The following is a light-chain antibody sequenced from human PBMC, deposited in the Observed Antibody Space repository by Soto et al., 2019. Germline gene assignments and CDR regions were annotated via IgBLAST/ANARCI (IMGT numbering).Light chain of an antibody. CDR1: SSDVGAYNY. V-gene: IGLV2-14*01. J-gene: IGLJ2*01. CDR2: EVS. CDR3: ASYTPSSTVA. Sequence: QSALTQPVSVSGSPRQSITISCTGTSSDVGAYNYVYWYQQHPGKPPKLMIYEVSNRPSGVSNRFSGSKSGNTASLTISGHQAEDEADYYCASYTPSSTVAFGGGAKLTVL.